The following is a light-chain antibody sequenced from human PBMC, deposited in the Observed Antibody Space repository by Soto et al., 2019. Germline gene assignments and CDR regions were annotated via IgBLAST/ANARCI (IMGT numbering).Light chain of an antibody. Sequence: EIVLTQSPGILSLSPGERATLSCRASQSVSSSYLAWFQQKVGQAPRLLIYGASNRATGIPDRFSGSGSGTYFTLTISRLEPEDFAVYYCQYYDRSPTFGQGTKVEIK. CDR3: QYYDRSPT. CDR2: GAS. CDR1: QSVSSSY. V-gene: IGKV3-20*01. J-gene: IGKJ1*01.